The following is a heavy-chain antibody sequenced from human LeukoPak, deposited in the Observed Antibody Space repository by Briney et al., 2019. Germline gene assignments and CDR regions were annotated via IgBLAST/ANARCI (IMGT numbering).Heavy chain of an antibody. CDR3: ARGGYGYNRWDYFDY. Sequence: SETLSLTCTVSGGSISSFFWSWIRQPPGEGLEWIGSIFSSGSTNYNTSLRSRVGISLDTSKNQFSLKLGSVTAADTAVYFCARGGYGYNRWDYFDYWGQGTLVTVSS. V-gene: IGHV4-59*01. CDR2: IFSSGST. J-gene: IGHJ4*02. CDR1: GGSISSFF. D-gene: IGHD5-24*01.